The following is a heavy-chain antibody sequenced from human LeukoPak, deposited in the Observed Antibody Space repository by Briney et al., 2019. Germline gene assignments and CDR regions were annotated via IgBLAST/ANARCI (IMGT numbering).Heavy chain of an antibody. CDR1: RGTFSSYA. CDR3: ASSPRGWLQP. J-gene: IGHJ5*02. CDR2: IMPIFGTA. V-gene: IGHV1-69*13. D-gene: IGHD5-24*01. Sequence: SVKVSCKASRGTFSSYAISWVRQAPGQGLEWMGGIMPIFGTANYAQKFQGRVTTSAEESTSTAYMEPSSLRSEDTAVYYCASSPRGWLQPWGQGTLVTVSS.